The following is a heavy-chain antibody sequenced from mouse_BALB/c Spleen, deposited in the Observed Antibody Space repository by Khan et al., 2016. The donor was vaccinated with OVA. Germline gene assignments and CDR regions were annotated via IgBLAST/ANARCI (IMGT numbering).Heavy chain of an antibody. CDR3: ATSYFYGYYFDY. J-gene: IGHJ2*01. Sequence: EVELVESGGGLVQPGGSRKLSCAASGFTFNSYGMHWVRQAPEKGLEWVAYISGDSNTIYYTDTVKGRFNISRDNPKHPLFLQMTSLMSEDTAIYYCATSYFYGYYFDYWGPGTTLTVS. D-gene: IGHD1-1*01. V-gene: IGHV5-17*02. CDR2: ISGDSNTI. CDR1: GFTFNSYG.